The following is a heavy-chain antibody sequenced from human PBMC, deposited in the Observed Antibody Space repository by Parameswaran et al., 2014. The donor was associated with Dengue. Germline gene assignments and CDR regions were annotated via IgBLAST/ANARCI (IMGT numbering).Heavy chain of an antibody. Sequence: VRQAPGKGLEWVGRIKSKTDGGTTDYAAPVKGRFTISRDDSKNTLYLQMNSLKTEDTAVYYCLGVPANLVYGQLDAFDIWGQGTMVTVSS. V-gene: IGHV3-15*01. CDR2: IKSKTDGGTT. D-gene: IGHD6-6*01. J-gene: IGHJ3*02. CDR3: LGVPANLVYGQLDAFDI.